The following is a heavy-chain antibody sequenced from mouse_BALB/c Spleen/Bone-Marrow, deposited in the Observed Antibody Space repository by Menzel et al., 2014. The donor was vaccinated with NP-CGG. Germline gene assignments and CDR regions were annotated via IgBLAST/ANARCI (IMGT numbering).Heavy chain of an antibody. CDR2: ISCYNGAS. J-gene: IGHJ2*01. Sequence: VVKTGASVKISCKASGYSFTGYYMHWIKQSHGKSLEWIGYISCYNGASGYNQRFKGKATFTVDTSSTIAYMQFNSRTSEDCAVDYCARRRDGTNYKDYGGQGNTRTV. D-gene: IGHD2-1*01. CDR1: GYSFTGYY. CDR3: ARRRDGTNYKDY. V-gene: IGHV1S34*01.